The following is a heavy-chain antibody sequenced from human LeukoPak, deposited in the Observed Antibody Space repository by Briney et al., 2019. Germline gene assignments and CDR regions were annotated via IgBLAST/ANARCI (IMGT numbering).Heavy chain of an antibody. D-gene: IGHD3-22*01. Sequence: GASVKVSCKASGYTFNNHYMYWVRQVPGQGLEWMGVINPSGGSTSYAQKFQGRVTMTRDTSTSTAYMELRSLRSDDTAVYYCARERDDSSGYYRDAFDIWGQGTMVTVSS. V-gene: IGHV1-46*02. CDR3: ARERDDSSGYYRDAFDI. CDR2: INPSGGST. J-gene: IGHJ3*02. CDR1: GYTFNNHY.